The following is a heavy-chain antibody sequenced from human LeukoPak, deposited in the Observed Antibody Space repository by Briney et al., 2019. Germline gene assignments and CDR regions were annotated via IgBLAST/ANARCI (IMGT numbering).Heavy chain of an antibody. CDR2: IYYSGST. J-gene: IGHJ6*02. CDR1: GGSLSSGDYY. Sequence: PSQTLSLTCTVSGGSLSSGDYYWSWIRQPPGKGLEWIGYIYYSGSTYYNPSLKSRVTISVDTSKNQFSLKLSSVTAADTAVYYCARDKVDTAMADYYYYGMDVWGQGTTVTVS. CDR3: ARDKVDTAMADYYYYGMDV. D-gene: IGHD5-18*01. V-gene: IGHV4-30-4*01.